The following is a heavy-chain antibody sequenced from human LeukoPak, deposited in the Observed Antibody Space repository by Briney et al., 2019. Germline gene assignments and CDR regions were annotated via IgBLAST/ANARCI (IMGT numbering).Heavy chain of an antibody. D-gene: IGHD2-2*01. CDR1: GYTFTGYY. CDR2: INPNSGGT. V-gene: IGHV1-2*02. Sequence: ASVKVSCKASGYTFTGYYMHWVRQAPGQGLEWMGWINPNSGGTNYAQKFQGRVTMTRDTSTSTVYMELSSLRSEDTAVYYCAKGGYCSSTSCYDYYYMDVWGKGTTVTVSS. J-gene: IGHJ6*03. CDR3: AKGGYCSSTSCYDYYYMDV.